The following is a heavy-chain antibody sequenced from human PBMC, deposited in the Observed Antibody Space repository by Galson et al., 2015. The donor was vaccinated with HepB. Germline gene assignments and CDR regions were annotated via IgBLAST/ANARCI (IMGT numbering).Heavy chain of an antibody. J-gene: IGHJ6*02. D-gene: IGHD4-17*01. Sequence: SLRLSCAISKFTVSSNHMSWVRQVPGKGLEWVAIMYSGGDTSYADSVKGRFTISRDNSKNTLYLQMNSLGPEDTAVYYCARDQGDDYVNYYYYHGIDVWGQGTTVTVSS. V-gene: IGHV3-66*02. CDR3: ARDQGDDYVNYYYYHGIDV. CDR1: KFTVSSNH. CDR2: MYSGGDT.